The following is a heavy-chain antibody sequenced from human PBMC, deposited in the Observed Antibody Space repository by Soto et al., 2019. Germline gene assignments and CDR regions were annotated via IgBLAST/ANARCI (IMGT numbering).Heavy chain of an antibody. J-gene: IGHJ6*02. V-gene: IGHV3-33*01. CDR3: ASEYCSGGSCYHYGMDV. CDR2: IWYDGSNK. CDR1: GFTFSSYG. D-gene: IGHD2-15*01. Sequence: GGSLRLSCAASGFTFSSYGMHWVRQAPGKGLEWVAVIWYDGSNKYYADSVKGRFTISRDNSKNTLYLQMNSLRAEDTAVYYCASEYCSGGSCYHYGMDVWGQGTTVTVSS.